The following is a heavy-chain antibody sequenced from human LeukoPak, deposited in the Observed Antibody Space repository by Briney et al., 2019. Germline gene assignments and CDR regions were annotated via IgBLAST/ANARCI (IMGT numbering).Heavy chain of an antibody. V-gene: IGHV4-59*01. Sequence: SETLSLTCTVSGGSISSYYWSWTRQPPGKGLEWIGYIYYSGSTNYNPSLTSRVTISVDTSKNQFSLKLSSVTAADTAVYYCAVLGYCSGGSCYRTNKNWFDPWGQGTLVTVSS. CDR1: GGSISSYY. CDR2: IYYSGST. D-gene: IGHD2-15*01. J-gene: IGHJ5*02. CDR3: AVLGYCSGGSCYRTNKNWFDP.